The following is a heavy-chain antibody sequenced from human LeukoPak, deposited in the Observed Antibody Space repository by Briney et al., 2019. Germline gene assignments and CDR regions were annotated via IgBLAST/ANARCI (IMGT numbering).Heavy chain of an antibody. V-gene: IGHV1-24*01. CDR2: FDPEDGET. CDR1: GYTLTVLS. CDR3: ARRIVGGHLGDY. Sequence: ASVKVSCKVSGYTLTVLSMHWVRRAPGKGLEWMGGFDPEDGETIYAQKFQGRVTMTEDTSTDTAYMELSSLRSEDTAVYYCARRIVGGHLGDYWGQGTLVTVSS. D-gene: IGHD1-26*01. J-gene: IGHJ4*02.